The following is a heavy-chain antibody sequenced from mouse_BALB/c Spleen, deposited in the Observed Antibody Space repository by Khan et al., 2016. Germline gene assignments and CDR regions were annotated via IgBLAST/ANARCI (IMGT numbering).Heavy chain of an antibody. D-gene: IGHD1-1*01. Sequence: QVQLQQPGAELVKPGASVKMSCKTSGYTFTSYNMHWVKQTPGQGLEWIGTIYPGNGDTSYNQKFKGKATLTADKSSSTAYMQLSSLTSEDSAVYYCARASYYYGRSFSRFVHWGQGTLVTVSA. V-gene: IGHV1-12*01. J-gene: IGHJ3*01. CDR2: IYPGNGDT. CDR1: GYTFTSYN. CDR3: ARASYYYGRSFSRFVH.